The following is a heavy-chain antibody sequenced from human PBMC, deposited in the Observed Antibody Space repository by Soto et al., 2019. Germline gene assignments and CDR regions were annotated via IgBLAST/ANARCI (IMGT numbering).Heavy chain of an antibody. J-gene: IGHJ4*02. CDR2: ISGSGGNT. CDR3: AKGVSQYTPLALFDY. V-gene: IGHV3-23*01. CDR1: GLTSSTYA. Sequence: GGSLRLSCAASGLTSSTYAMSWVRQAPGKGLEWVSGISGSGGNTYYADSVKGRFTISRDNSKNMLYLQMNSLRAEDTAVYYCAKGVSQYTPLALFDYWGRGTLVTVAP. D-gene: IGHD5-18*01.